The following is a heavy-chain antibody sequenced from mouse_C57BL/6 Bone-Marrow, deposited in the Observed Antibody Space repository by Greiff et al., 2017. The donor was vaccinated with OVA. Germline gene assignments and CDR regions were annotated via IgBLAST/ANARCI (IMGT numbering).Heavy chain of an antibody. V-gene: IGHV3-6*01. CDR3: ARRKDGAYYYAMDY. J-gene: IGHJ4*01. D-gene: IGHD1-1*02. Sequence: EVKLQESGPGLVKPSQSLSLTCSVTGYSITSGYYWNWIRQFPGNKLEWMGYISYDGSNNYNPSLKNRISITLDTSKNQFFLKLNSVTTEDTATYYCARRKDGAYYYAMDYWGQGTSVTVSS. CDR2: ISYDGSN. CDR1: GYSITSGYY.